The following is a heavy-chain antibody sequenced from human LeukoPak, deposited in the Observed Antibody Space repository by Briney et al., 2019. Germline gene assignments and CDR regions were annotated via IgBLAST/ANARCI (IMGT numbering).Heavy chain of an antibody. CDR3: AKDIVVVPAPVGYFDL. CDR2: MDQDGTEK. CDR1: GFTFSASW. J-gene: IGHJ2*01. D-gene: IGHD2-2*01. V-gene: IGHV3-7*05. Sequence: GGSLRLSCAASGFTFSASWMSWVRQAPGKGLEWVANMDQDGTEKNYVDSVKGRFTISRDNAKNLLYVQMNSLRAEDTAVYYCAKDIVVVPAPVGYFDLWGRGTLVTVSS.